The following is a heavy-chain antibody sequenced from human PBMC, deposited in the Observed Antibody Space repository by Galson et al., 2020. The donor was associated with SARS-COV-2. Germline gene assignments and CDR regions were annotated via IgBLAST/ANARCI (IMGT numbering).Heavy chain of an antibody. CDR1: GFTFGNYA. D-gene: IGHD7-27*01. V-gene: IGHV3-23*01. CDR2: ISGSGGST. J-gene: IGHJ6*02. CDR3: AKGSPIKLGPWGSELYDYGVHV. Sequence: GGSLRLSCAASGFTFGNYALNWVRQTPGKGLEWVSGISGSGGSTYYADSVRGRFTISKDNSRDTLYLEMSSVRAEDTAVYYCAKGSPIKLGPWGSELYDYGVHVWGQGTTVTVSS.